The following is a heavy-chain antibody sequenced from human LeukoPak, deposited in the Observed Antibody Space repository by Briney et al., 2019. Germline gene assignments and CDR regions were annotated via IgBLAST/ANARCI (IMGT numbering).Heavy chain of an antibody. J-gene: IGHJ4*02. CDR1: GGSISSSSYY. V-gene: IGHV4-39*07. CDR2: IYYSGST. CDR3: ARGYSNSFDY. Sequence: PSETLSLTCTVSGGSISSSSYYWGWIRQPPGKGLEWIGSIYYSGSTYYNPALKSRVTMSVDTSKNQFSLKLSSVTAADTAVYYCARGYSNSFDYWGQGTLVTVSS. D-gene: IGHD6-6*01.